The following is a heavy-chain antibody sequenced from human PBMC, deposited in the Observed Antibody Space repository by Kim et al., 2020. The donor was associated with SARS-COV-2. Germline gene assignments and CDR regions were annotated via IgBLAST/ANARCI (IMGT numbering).Heavy chain of an antibody. V-gene: IGHV4-61*01. J-gene: IGHJ4*02. D-gene: IGHD3-16*01. CDR2: IYYSGRS. Sequence: SETLSLTCSVSGDSVSNKNYYWSWIRQSPEKGLEWIGYIYYSGRSDYNPSLKSRVTMSVDTARNQFSVTLRFVTAADTAKYYCARTWGSFGSGEPHFDYWSLGTLVTVS. CDR3: ARTWGSFGSGEPHFDY. CDR1: GDSVSNKNYY.